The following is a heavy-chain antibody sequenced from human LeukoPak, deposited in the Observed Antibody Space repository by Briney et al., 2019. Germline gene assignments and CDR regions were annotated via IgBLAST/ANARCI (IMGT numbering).Heavy chain of an antibody. CDR1: GGTFSSYA. J-gene: IGHJ4*02. D-gene: IGHD3-16*01. CDR3: AREGGDGFLKGRYYFDY. V-gene: IGHV1-69*13. CDR2: IIPIFGTA. Sequence: RRASVKVSCKASGGTFSSYAISWVRQAPGQGLEWMGGIIPIFGTANYAQKFQGRVTITADESTSTAYMELSSLRSEDTAVYYCAREGGDGFLKGRYYFDYWGQGTLVTVSS.